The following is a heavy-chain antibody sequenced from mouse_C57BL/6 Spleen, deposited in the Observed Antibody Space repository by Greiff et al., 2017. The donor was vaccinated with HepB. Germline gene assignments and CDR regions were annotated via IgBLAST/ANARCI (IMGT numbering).Heavy chain of an antibody. CDR2: IDPENGDT. V-gene: IGHV14-4*01. CDR3: TLRTVVAPTRYFDV. Sequence: VQLKESGAELVRPGASVKLSCTASGFNIKDDYMHWVKQRPEQGLEWIGWIDPENGDTEYASKFQGKATITADTSSNTAYLQLSSLTSEDTAVYYGTLRTVVAPTRYFDVWGTGTTVTVSS. J-gene: IGHJ1*03. CDR1: GFNIKDDY. D-gene: IGHD1-1*01.